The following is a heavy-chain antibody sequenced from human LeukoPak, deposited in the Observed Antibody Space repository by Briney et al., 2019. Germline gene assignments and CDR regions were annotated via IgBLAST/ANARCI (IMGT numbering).Heavy chain of an antibody. CDR3: ARGHFGGPYCSGATCFKNCFDP. CDR1: GGSISSSSYN. CDR2: IFYSGST. J-gene: IGHJ5*02. Sequence: SETLSLTCTVSGGSISSSSYNWGCIRQPPGKGLEWIGSIFYSGSTYYSPSLKSRVTISVDTSMNQFSLKLSSVTAADTAVYYCARGHFGGPYCSGATCFKNCFDPWGQGTLVTVSS. D-gene: IGHD2-15*01. V-gene: IGHV4-39*01.